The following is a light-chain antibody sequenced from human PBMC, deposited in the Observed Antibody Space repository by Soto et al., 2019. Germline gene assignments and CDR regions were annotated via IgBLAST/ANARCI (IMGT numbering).Light chain of an antibody. V-gene: IGKV1-9*01. CDR3: QQLSTYPLT. Sequence: IQLIQSPSSLSASVGDRVTITCRASQGISSYLAWYQQKPGKAPKLLIYAASTLQIGVPSRFSGSGSGTDFTLPISSLQPEDFATYYCQQLSTYPLTFGGGTKVEIK. J-gene: IGKJ4*01. CDR1: QGISSY. CDR2: AAS.